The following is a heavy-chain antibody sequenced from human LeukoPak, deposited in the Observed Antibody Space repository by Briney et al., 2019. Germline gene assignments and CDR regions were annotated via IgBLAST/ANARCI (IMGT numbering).Heavy chain of an antibody. D-gene: IGHD6-13*01. CDR3: AKVPLIAAPKHFDY. J-gene: IGHJ4*02. CDR2: ISGSGGST. CDR1: GFTFSSYG. Sequence: GGSLRLSCAGSGFTFSSYGMHWVRQAPGKGLEWVSTISGSGGSTYYADSVKGRFTISRDNSKNTLYLQMNSLRAEDTAVYYCAKVPLIAAPKHFDYWGQGTLVTVSS. V-gene: IGHV3-23*01.